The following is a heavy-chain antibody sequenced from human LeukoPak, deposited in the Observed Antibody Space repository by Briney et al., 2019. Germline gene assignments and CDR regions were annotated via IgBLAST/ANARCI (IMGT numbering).Heavy chain of an antibody. CDR3: AKPYSYGST. CDR2: ISSDGSNK. J-gene: IGHJ5*02. D-gene: IGHD5-18*01. Sequence: PGGSLRLSCAASGFTFSNYAMHWVRQAPGKGLEWVAVISSDGSNKYYADSVKGRFTFSRDNSKNTLYLQMNSLRAEDTAVYYCAKPYSYGSTWGQGTLVTVSS. V-gene: IGHV3-30*04. CDR1: GFTFSNYA.